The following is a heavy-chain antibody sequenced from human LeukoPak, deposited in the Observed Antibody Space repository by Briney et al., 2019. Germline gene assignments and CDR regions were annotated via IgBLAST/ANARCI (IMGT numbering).Heavy chain of an antibody. Sequence: SETLSLTCAVYGGSFSGYYWSWIRQPPGKGLEWIGEINHSGSTNYNPSLKSRVTISVDTSKNQFSLKLSSVTAADTAVYYCARDQIVVVPAAIFYYGMDVWGQGTTVTVSS. J-gene: IGHJ6*02. CDR3: ARDQIVVVPAAIFYYGMDV. CDR2: INHSGST. CDR1: GGSFSGYY. D-gene: IGHD2-2*01. V-gene: IGHV4-34*01.